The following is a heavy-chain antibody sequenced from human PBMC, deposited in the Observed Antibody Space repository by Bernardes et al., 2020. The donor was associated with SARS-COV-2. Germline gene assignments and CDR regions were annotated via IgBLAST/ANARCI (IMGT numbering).Heavy chain of an antibody. D-gene: IGHD2-21*01. J-gene: IGHJ4*02. Sequence: GGSLRLSCAASGFTFSDHYMDWVRQAPGKGLEWVGRTRNKANSYTTEYAASVKGRFTISRDDSKNSLYLQMNSLKTEDTAVYYCARGLAYCGGDCYSFDYWGQGTLVTVSS. CDR1: GFTFSDHY. CDR2: TRNKANSYTT. V-gene: IGHV3-72*01. CDR3: ARGLAYCGGDCYSFDY.